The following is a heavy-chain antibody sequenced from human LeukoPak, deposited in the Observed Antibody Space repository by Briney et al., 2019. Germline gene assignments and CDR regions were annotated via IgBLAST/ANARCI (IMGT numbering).Heavy chain of an antibody. J-gene: IGHJ4*02. CDR1: GYSFTSYY. Sequence: ASVKVSCKASGYSFTSYYIHWVRQAPGQGLEWMGWINPNSGGTNYAQKFQGRVTMTRDTSISTAYMELSRLRSDDTAVYYCARPRGYSGYDYKYFDYWGQGTLVTVSS. V-gene: IGHV1-2*02. D-gene: IGHD5-12*01. CDR2: INPNSGGT. CDR3: ARPRGYSGYDYKYFDY.